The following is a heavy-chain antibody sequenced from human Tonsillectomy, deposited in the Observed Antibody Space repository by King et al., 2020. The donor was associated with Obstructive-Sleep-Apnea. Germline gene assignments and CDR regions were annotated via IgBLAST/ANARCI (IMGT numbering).Heavy chain of an antibody. D-gene: IGHD1-7*01. Sequence: DVQLVESGGGLVQPGGSLRLSCAASGFSFSSYAMSWVRQTPGKGLEWVSGISGSGGSTYHADSVKGRFTISRDNSKNTLYLQMNTLRVDDTAVYYCAKGTGTTMADYWSQGTQVIVSS. CDR1: GFSFSSYA. V-gene: IGHV3-23*04. CDR3: AKGTGTTMADY. CDR2: ISGSGGST. J-gene: IGHJ4*02.